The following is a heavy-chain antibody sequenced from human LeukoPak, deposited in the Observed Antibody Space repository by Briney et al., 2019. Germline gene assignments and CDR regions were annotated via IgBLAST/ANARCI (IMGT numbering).Heavy chain of an antibody. J-gene: IGHJ3*02. CDR2: ISSSSSYI. Sequence: PGGSLRLSCAASGFTFSSYSMNWVRQAPGKGLEWVSSISSSSSYIYYADSVKGRFTISRDNSKNTLYLQMNSLRAEDTAVYYCARDSGPPGTDAFDIWGQGTMVTVSS. V-gene: IGHV3-21*01. CDR3: ARDSGPPGTDAFDI. CDR1: GFTFSSYS. D-gene: IGHD6-25*01.